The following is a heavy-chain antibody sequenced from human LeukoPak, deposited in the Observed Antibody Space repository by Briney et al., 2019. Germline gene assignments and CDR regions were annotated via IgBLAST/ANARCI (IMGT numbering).Heavy chain of an antibody. CDR3: ARVHYDYVWGSYRYHNFDY. CDR2: INHSGST. Sequence: PSETLSLTCAVYGGSFSGYYWSWIRQPPGKGLEWIGEINHSGSTNYNPSLKSRVTISVDTSKNQFSLKLSSVTAADTAVYYCARVHYDYVWGSYRYHNFDYWGQGTLVTVSS. CDR1: GGSFSGYY. V-gene: IGHV4-34*01. D-gene: IGHD3-16*02. J-gene: IGHJ4*02.